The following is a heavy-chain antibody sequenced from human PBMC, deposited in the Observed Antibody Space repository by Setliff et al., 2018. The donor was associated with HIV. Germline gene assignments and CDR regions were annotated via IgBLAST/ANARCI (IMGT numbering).Heavy chain of an antibody. Sequence: KPSETLSLTCTVSGGSISSHCWSWIRQSPGKALEWIGYIYASGSIIYNPSLKSRVTMSADTSKNQFSLKLSSLTAADTAVYYCARYRRDDYYLTAYFDYWGQGTLVTVSS. CDR3: ARYRRDDYYLTAYFDY. V-gene: IGHV4-4*08. J-gene: IGHJ4*02. CDR1: GGSISSHC. D-gene: IGHD1-26*01. CDR2: IYASGSI.